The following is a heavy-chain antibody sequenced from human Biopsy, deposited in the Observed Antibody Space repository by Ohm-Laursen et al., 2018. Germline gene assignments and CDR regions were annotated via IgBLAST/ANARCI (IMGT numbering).Heavy chain of an antibody. CDR2: IYYSGGT. CDR1: GGSVSSGSYY. J-gene: IGHJ3*02. CDR3: AGRPWPNAFDI. V-gene: IGHV4-61*01. D-gene: IGHD5-12*01. Sequence: PSDTLSLTCTVSGGSVSSGSYYWSWIRQPPGKGLEWIGYIYYSGGTNYNPSLKSRVTISVDTSRNQFSLKLSSMTAADTAVYYCAGRPWPNAFDIWGQGTMVTVSS.